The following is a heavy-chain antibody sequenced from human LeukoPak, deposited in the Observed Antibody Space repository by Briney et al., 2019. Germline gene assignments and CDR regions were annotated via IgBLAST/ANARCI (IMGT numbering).Heavy chain of an antibody. D-gene: IGHD6-13*01. CDR1: GGSISSYH. CDR2: IYYSGST. V-gene: IGHV4-59*08. J-gene: IGHJ4*02. CDR3: ARALRAAGYTPLGY. Sequence: SETLSLTCTVSGGSISSYHWSWIRQPPGKGLEWIGYIYYSGSTNYDPSLKSRVTISVDTSKNQFSLKLSSVTAADTAVYYCARALRAAGYTPLGYWGQGTLVTVSS.